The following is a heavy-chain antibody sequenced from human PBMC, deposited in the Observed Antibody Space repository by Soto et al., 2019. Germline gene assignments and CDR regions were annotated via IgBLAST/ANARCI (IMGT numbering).Heavy chain of an antibody. CDR2: INAGNGNT. J-gene: IGHJ4*02. D-gene: IGHD3-16*02. V-gene: IGHV1-3*01. CDR3: VKDLPLGMITFGGVIAPDY. CDR1: GYTFTSYA. Sequence: GASVKVSCKASGYTFTSYAMHWVRQAPGQRLEWMGWINAGNGNTKYSQKFQGRVTITRDTSASTAYMELSSLRSEDTAVYYCVKDLPLGMITFGGVIAPDYWGQGTLVTVSS.